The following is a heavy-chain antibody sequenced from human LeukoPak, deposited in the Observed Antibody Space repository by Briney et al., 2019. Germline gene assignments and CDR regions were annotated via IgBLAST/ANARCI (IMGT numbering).Heavy chain of an antibody. CDR2: INPTSTSI. V-gene: IGHV3-21*01. Sequence: SGGSLRLSCAASGFTFRDYSINWVRQAPGKGLEWVSSINPTSTSIYYADAVKGRFTISRDDAKNSLYLQMNSLRAEDTAVYYCARVLTGFYQYLDVWGKGTPVTVSS. J-gene: IGHJ6*03. CDR3: ARVLTGFYQYLDV. CDR1: GFTFRDYS. D-gene: IGHD3-9*01.